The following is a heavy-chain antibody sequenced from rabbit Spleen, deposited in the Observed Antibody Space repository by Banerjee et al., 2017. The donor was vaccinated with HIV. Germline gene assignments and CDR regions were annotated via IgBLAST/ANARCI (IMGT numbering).Heavy chain of an antibody. V-gene: IGHV1S45*01. CDR3: ARDTGSSFSSYGMDL. D-gene: IGHD8-1*01. CDR1: GFSFSSSDY. CDR2: IAGSSSGFT. J-gene: IGHJ6*01. Sequence: QEHLTETGGGLVQPEGSLALTCKASGFSFSSSDYICWVRQAPGKGLEWISCIAGSSSGFTYSATWAKGRFTISKTSSTTVTLQMTSLTAADTATYFCARDTGSSFSSYGMDLWGPGTLVTVS.